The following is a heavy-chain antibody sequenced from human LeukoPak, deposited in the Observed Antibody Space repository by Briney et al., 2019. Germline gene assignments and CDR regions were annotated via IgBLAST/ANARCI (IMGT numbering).Heavy chain of an antibody. CDR2: IYSGGST. CDR3: ARVGGYDILTGTLNWFDP. J-gene: IGHJ5*02. CDR1: GFTVSSNY. Sequence: GGSLRLSCAASGFTVSSNYMSWVRQAPGKGLEWVSVIYSGGSTYYADSVKGRFTISRDNSKNTLYLQMNSLRAEDTAVYYCARVGGYDILTGTLNWFDPWGQGTLVTVSS. V-gene: IGHV3-66*01. D-gene: IGHD3-9*01.